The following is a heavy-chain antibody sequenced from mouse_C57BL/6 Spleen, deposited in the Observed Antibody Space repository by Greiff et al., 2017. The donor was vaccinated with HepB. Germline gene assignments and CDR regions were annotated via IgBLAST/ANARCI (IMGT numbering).Heavy chain of an antibody. CDR1: GFTFSSYG. D-gene: IGHD2-5*01. CDR3: ARQNSNYEEGAWFAY. V-gene: IGHV5-6*01. J-gene: IGHJ3*01. Sequence: EVKLMESGGDLVKPGGSLKLSCAASGFTFSSYGMSWVRQTPDKRLEWVATISSGGSYTYYPDSVKGRFTISRDNAKNTLYLQMSSLKSEDTAMYYCARQNSNYEEGAWFAYWGQGTLVTVSA. CDR2: ISSGGSYT.